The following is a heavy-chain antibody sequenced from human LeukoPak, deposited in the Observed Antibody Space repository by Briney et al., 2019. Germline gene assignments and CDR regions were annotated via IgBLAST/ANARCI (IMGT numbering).Heavy chain of an antibody. Sequence: GGSLRLSCAASGFTFSSYSMNWVRQAPGKGLEWVSSFSSKSGSIYYADSVKGRFTISRDNAKNSLFLQMNSLRVEDTALYYCVREGGSDWYSGWFDPWGQGTQVTVSS. CDR1: GFTFSSYS. CDR3: VREGGSDWYSGWFDP. J-gene: IGHJ5*02. CDR2: FSSKSGSI. D-gene: IGHD6-19*01. V-gene: IGHV3-21*01.